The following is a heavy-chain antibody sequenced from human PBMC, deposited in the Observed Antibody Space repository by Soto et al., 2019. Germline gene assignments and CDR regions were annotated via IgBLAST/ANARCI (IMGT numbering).Heavy chain of an antibody. CDR1: GGTFSNYA. D-gene: IGHD1-20*01. CDR3: AVGSREPYNWNYYSYGLDV. J-gene: IGHJ6*02. CDR2: IIPIFRTP. Sequence: QVHLVQSGAEVKKSGSSVTVSCRASGGTFSNYAISWVRQAPGQAFEWLGGIIPIFRTPNKVQEFQGRVTINADTSTNTAYMELSSLRSEDTAVYFCAVGSREPYNWNYYSYGLDVWGQGTTVTVS. V-gene: IGHV1-69*06.